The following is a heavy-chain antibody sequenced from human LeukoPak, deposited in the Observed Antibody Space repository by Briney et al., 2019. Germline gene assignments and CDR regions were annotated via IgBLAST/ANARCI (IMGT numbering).Heavy chain of an antibody. CDR3: ARDRYYYDSSGYYSDY. J-gene: IGHJ4*02. Sequence: GGSLRLSCAASGFTVSSNYMSWVRQAPGKGLEWVSVIYSGGSTYYADSVKGRFTISRDNSKNTLYLQMNSLRAEDTAVYYCARDRYYYDSSGYYSDYWGQGTLVTVSS. D-gene: IGHD3-22*01. V-gene: IGHV3-53*01. CDR1: GFTVSSNY. CDR2: IYSGGST.